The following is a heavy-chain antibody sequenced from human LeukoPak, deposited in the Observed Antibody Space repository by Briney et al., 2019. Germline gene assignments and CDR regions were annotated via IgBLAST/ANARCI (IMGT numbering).Heavy chain of an antibody. CDR3: AKSKEQWLINYFDY. V-gene: IGHV3-23*01. J-gene: IGHJ4*02. CDR1: GFPFCRYA. D-gene: IGHD6-19*01. Sequence: GGCLRLSCAASGFPFCRYAMCWVREAPGKGREWVSDISGSGGSTYYEDSVKGRFLISRDNSKNTLYLKINSLRAEDTAVYYCAKSKEQWLINYFDYWGQGTLVTVSS. CDR2: ISGSGGST.